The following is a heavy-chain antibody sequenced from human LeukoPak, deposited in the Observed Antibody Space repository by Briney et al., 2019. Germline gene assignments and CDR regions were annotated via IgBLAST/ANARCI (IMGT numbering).Heavy chain of an antibody. D-gene: IGHD3-10*01. CDR1: GFTVSNTY. CDR3: ARGLEGSGSYYNGYFDY. Sequence: GGSLRLSCAASGFTVSNTYMAWVRQAPGKGLEWVSVLYTGGSTYYADSVKGRFTISRDNAKNSLYLQMNSLRAEDTALYYCARGLEGSGSYYNGYFDYWGQGTLVTVSS. J-gene: IGHJ4*02. CDR2: LYTGGST. V-gene: IGHV3-53*01.